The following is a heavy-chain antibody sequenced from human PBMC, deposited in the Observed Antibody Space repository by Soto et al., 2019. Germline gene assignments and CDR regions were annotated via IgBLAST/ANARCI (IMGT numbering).Heavy chain of an antibody. J-gene: IGHJ3*02. D-gene: IGHD6-19*01. CDR2: ISGSGGST. V-gene: IGHV3-23*01. CDR3: AKDPSNYSSGPRSRDAFDI. CDR1: GFTFSSYA. Sequence: QPGGSLRLSCAASGFTFSSYAMSWVRQAPGKGLEWVSAISGSGGSTYYADSVKGRFTISRDNSKNTLYLQMNSLRAEDTAVYYCAKDPSNYSSGPRSRDAFDIWGQGTMVTVSS.